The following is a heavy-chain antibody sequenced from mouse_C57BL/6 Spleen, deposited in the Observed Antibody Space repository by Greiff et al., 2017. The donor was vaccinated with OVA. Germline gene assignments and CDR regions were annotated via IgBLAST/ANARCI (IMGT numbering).Heavy chain of an antibody. V-gene: IGHV1-9*01. CDR3: ASPIYYDYDVSFAY. CDR1: GYTFTGYW. CDR2: IHPNSGST. J-gene: IGHJ3*01. D-gene: IGHD2-4*01. Sequence: QVQLQQSGAELMKPGASVKLSCKATGYTFTGYWIEWVKQRPGHGLEWIGMIHPNSGSTNYNQKLKGKATLPVAKSSSTAYMQLSSLTYEESAVYDCASPIYYDYDVSFAYWGQGTLVTVSA.